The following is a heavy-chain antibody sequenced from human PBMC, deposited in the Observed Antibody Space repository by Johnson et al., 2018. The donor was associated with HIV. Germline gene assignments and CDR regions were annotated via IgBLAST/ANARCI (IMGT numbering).Heavy chain of an antibody. Sequence: EQLVESGGGVVQPGRSLRLSCAASGFTFSSYWMSWVRQAPGKGLEWVANIKQDGSEKYYVDSVKGRFTISRDHAKNSLYLQMNSLRAEDTAVYYCARGGITMIVVVISPPDAFDIWGQGTMVTVSS. D-gene: IGHD3-22*01. J-gene: IGHJ3*02. CDR3: ARGGITMIVVVISPPDAFDI. V-gene: IGHV3-7*03. CDR1: GFTFSSYW. CDR2: IKQDGSEK.